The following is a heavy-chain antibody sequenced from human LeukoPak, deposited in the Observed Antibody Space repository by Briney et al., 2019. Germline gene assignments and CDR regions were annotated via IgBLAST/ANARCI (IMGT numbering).Heavy chain of an antibody. CDR1: GGSISSYY. V-gene: IGHV4-4*07. J-gene: IGHJ5*02. D-gene: IGHD6-6*01. Sequence: SETLSLTCTVSGGSISSYYWSWIRQPAGKGLEWIGRIYTSGSTNYNPSLKRRVTMSVDTSKNQFSLKLSSVTAADTAVYYCARDGEAARNFNWFDPWGQGTLVTVSS. CDR2: IYTSGST. CDR3: ARDGEAARNFNWFDP.